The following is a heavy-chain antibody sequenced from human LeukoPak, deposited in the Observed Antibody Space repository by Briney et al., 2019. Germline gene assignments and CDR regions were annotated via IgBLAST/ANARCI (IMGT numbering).Heavy chain of an antibody. CDR2: MNPNSGNT. V-gene: IGHV1-8*02. J-gene: IGHJ4*02. CDR3: ARVGCDSSGYRLFDY. CDR1: GYTFTSYG. Sequence: GASVKVSCKASGYTFTSYGISWVRQAPGQGREWMGWMNPNSGNTGYAQKFQGRVTMTRNTSLSTAYMELSSLRSEDTAAYYCARVGCDSSGYRLFDYWGQGTLVTVSS. D-gene: IGHD3-22*01.